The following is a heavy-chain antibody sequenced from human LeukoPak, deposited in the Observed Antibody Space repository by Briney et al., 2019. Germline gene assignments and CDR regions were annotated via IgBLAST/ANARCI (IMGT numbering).Heavy chain of an antibody. CDR1: GFTFSSYG. V-gene: IGHV3-48*04. CDR2: ISSSSSTI. J-gene: IGHJ2*01. Sequence: GGSLRLSCAASGFTFSSYGMHWVRQAPGKGLEWVSYISSSSSTIYYADSVKGRFTISRDNAKNSLYLQMNSLRAEDTALYYCAKDATSGYGKYFDLWGRGTLVTVSS. D-gene: IGHD3-22*01. CDR3: AKDATSGYGKYFDL.